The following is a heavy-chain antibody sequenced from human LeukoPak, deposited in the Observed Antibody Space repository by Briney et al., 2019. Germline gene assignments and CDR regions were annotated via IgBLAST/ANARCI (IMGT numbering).Heavy chain of an antibody. CDR3: ARKQAAAGPIDY. J-gene: IGHJ4*02. Sequence: GGSLRLSCAASGFTVSSNYMSWVRQAPGKGLEWVSVIYSGGSTYYADSVKGRFTISRDNSKNTLYLQMNSLRAEDTAVYYCARKQAAAGPIDYWGQGTLVTVSS. D-gene: IGHD6-13*01. V-gene: IGHV3-53*01. CDR2: IYSGGST. CDR1: GFTVSSNY.